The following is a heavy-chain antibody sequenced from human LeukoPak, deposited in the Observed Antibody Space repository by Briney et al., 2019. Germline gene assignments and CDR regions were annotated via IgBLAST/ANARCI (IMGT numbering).Heavy chain of an antibody. Sequence: GASVKVSCKASAYTFTVYYMHWVRQAPGQGLEWIGWIDPNNGGTNYAQKFQGRVTMTRDTSISTAYMELSRLKSDDTAVYYCAREDASAFDIWGQGTMVTVSS. CDR2: IDPNNGGT. CDR3: AREDASAFDI. J-gene: IGHJ3*02. CDR1: AYTFTVYY. V-gene: IGHV1-2*02.